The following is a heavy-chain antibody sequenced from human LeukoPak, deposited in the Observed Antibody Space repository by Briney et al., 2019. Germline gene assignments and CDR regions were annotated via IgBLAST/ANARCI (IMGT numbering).Heavy chain of an antibody. J-gene: IGHJ6*02. D-gene: IGHD3-3*01. CDR3: ARAPTIGDFWSGYYIYYYYGMDV. CDR2: KNPNSGNT. V-gene: IGHV1-8*01. Sequence: ASVKVSCKASGYTFTSYDINWVRQATGQGLERMGWKNPNSGNTGYAQKFQGRVTMTRNTSISTAYMELSSLRSEDTAVYYCARAPTIGDFWSGYYIYYYYGMDVWGQGTTVTVSS. CDR1: GYTFTSYD.